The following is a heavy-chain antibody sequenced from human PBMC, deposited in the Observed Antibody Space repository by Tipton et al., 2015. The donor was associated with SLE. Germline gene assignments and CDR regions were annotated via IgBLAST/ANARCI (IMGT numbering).Heavy chain of an antibody. Sequence: LRLSCNVSGVSISSYYWSWIRQTPGKGLEWIGYISYRGLTNYNPSLKSRVSISVHTSKNQFSLKLTSVTAADTAVYYCARDWGGTNDYWGRGTLVAVSS. CDR2: ISYRGLT. J-gene: IGHJ4*02. D-gene: IGHD7-27*01. CDR1: GVSISSYY. CDR3: ARDWGGTNDY. V-gene: IGHV4-59*01.